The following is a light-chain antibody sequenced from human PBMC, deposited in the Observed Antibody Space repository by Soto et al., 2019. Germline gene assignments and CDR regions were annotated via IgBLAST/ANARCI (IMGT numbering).Light chain of an antibody. CDR1: QSIISW. V-gene: IGKV1-5*01. CDR2: VAS. J-gene: IGKJ5*01. Sequence: DIQMTHSPSTLSASVLYMVTITFRSSQSIISWLALYQQKPGKAPKLLIYVASTLHSGVPSRFSGSGSGTENTLTISNLQPEDFATYYCQQLKSYPSINFGQGTRLEIK. CDR3: QQLKSYPSIN.